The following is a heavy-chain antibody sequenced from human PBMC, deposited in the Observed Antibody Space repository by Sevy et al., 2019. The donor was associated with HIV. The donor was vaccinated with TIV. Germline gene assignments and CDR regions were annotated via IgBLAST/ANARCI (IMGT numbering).Heavy chain of an antibody. D-gene: IGHD1-26*01. Sequence: GGSLRLSCAASGFTFSDYYMSWIRQAPGKGLEWVSYISTSSSVIKYADSVKGRFTISRDNAKNSLYLQMNSLRAEDTAVYYWTRDGIKGDVWGKGTTVTVSS. CDR3: TRDGIKGDV. V-gene: IGHV3-11*01. CDR2: ISTSSSVI. CDR1: GFTFSDYY. J-gene: IGHJ6*04.